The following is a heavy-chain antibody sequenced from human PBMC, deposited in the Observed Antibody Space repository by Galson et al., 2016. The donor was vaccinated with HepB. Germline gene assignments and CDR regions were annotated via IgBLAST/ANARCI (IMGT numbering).Heavy chain of an antibody. Sequence: SETLSLTCGVSGGSLCGHYWNWIRQCPGKGLEWIGEITDSGSTNYNATLKSRVSISIDTPKNQFTLKLDSVTAADTAIYYCARHRYTSGWYTLDSWGQGTLVTVSS. D-gene: IGHD6-19*01. CDR1: GGSLCGHY. CDR2: ITDSGST. V-gene: IGHV4-34*01. CDR3: ARHRYTSGWYTLDS. J-gene: IGHJ4*02.